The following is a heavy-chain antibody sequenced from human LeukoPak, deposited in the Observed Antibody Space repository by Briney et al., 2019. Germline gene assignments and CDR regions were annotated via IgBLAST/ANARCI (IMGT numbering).Heavy chain of an antibody. Sequence: GGSLRLSCAASGFIFRNYAMSWVRQAPGKGLEWVSAITGSGDSTYYADSVKGRFTISRDNSKNTLYLQMNSLRAEDTAVYYCAKAQSSGSEPTYGMDVWGQGTTVTVSS. J-gene: IGHJ6*02. CDR1: GFIFRNYA. CDR3: AKAQSSGSEPTYGMDV. V-gene: IGHV3-23*01. CDR2: ITGSGDST. D-gene: IGHD6-19*01.